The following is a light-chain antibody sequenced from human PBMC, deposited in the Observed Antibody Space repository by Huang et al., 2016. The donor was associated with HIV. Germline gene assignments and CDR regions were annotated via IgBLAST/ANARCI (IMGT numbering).Light chain of an antibody. CDR2: GAS. CDR3: QHYKT. J-gene: IGKJ2*01. CDR1: QSVSTN. V-gene: IGKV3-15*01. Sequence: EIVMTQSPATLSVSPGERVILSCRTSQSVSTNLAWYQQKRGQPPRLLIYGASNRATDTPIRFSGSGSGTEFTLTISSLQPEDFAVYSCQHYKTFGRGTKLEIK.